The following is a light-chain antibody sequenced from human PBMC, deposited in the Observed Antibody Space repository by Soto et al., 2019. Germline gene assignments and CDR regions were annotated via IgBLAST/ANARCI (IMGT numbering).Light chain of an antibody. CDR3: AAWDDILNGWV. V-gene: IGLV1-44*01. J-gene: IGLJ3*02. CDR2: SNN. Sequence: QSVLTQPPSASGTPGQRVTISCSGSSSNIGSKTVNWYQQFSGTAPKVVIYSNNQRPSGVPDRFSGSKSGTSGYLTISGLQSEDEADYYCAAWDDILNGWVFGGGTQLTVL. CDR1: SSNIGSKT.